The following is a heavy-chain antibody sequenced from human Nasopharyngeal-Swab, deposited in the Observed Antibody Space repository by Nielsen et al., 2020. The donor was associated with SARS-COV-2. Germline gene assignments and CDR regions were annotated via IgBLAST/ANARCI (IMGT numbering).Heavy chain of an antibody. D-gene: IGHD3-16*02. J-gene: IGHJ5*02. CDR3: ARDGTTNLYDYVWGSYRPKTNWFDP. V-gene: IGHV1-8*01. Sequence: ASVKVSCKASGYTFTSYDINWVRQATGQGLEWMGWMNPNSGNTGYAQKFQGRVTMTRNTSISTAYMELSSLRSDDTAVYYCARDGTTNLYDYVWGSYRPKTNWFDPWGQGTLVTVSS. CDR2: MNPNSGNT. CDR1: GYTFTSYD.